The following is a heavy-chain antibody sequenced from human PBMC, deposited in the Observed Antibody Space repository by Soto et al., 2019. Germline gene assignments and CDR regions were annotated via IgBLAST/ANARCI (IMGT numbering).Heavy chain of an antibody. CDR3: ARPRGSGSYLGYYYYGMDV. CDR1: GFTFSSYA. CDR2: ISGSGGST. V-gene: IGHV3-23*01. Sequence: LRLSCAASGFTFSSYAMSWVRQAPGKGLEWVSAISGSGGSTYYADSVKGRFTISRDNSKNTLYLQMNSLRAEDTAVYYCARPRGSGSYLGYYYYGMDVWGQGTTVTVSS. J-gene: IGHJ6*02. D-gene: IGHD3-10*01.